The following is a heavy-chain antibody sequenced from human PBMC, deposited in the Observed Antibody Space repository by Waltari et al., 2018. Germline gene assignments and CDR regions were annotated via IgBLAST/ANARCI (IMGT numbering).Heavy chain of an antibody. CDR1: GFTFRTYG. CDR3: ARESGDYLLKYYFDY. Sequence: QVQLVESGGGVVQPRRSLRLSCGASGFTFRTYGMHGVRQAPGKGVEWVEVIYYDGSKKYYADSVNGRCTISRDNSKSRLHLEMNRLRAEDTAVYYCARESGDYLLKYYFDYWGQGTLVTVSS. CDR2: IYYDGSKK. V-gene: IGHV3-33*01. D-gene: IGHD3-10*01. J-gene: IGHJ4*02.